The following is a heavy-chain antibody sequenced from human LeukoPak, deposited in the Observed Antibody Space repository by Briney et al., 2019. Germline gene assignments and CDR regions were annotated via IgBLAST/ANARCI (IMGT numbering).Heavy chain of an antibody. CDR3: AREGKWELLNFDY. Sequence: PGGSLRLSCAASGFTFSSYGMHWVRQAPGKGLEWVAVIWYDGSNKYYADSVKGRFTISRDNSKNTLYLQMNSLRAEDTAVYHCAREGKWELLNFDYWGQGTLVTVSS. CDR1: GFTFSSYG. D-gene: IGHD1-26*01. CDR2: IWYDGSNK. V-gene: IGHV3-33*01. J-gene: IGHJ4*02.